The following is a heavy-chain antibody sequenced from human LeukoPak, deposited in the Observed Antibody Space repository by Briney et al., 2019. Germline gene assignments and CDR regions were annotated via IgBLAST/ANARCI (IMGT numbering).Heavy chain of an antibody. J-gene: IGHJ4*02. CDR2: ISSSSSCI. V-gene: IGHV3-21*01. Sequence: KPGGSLRLSCAASGFTFSSYSMKWVRQAPGKGLEWVSSISSSSSCIYYADSVKGRFTISRDNTKNSLYLQMNSLRAEDTAVYYCARGSIAAAGSIFDYWGQGTLVTVSS. CDR3: ARGSIAAAGSIFDY. D-gene: IGHD6-13*01. CDR1: GFTFSSYS.